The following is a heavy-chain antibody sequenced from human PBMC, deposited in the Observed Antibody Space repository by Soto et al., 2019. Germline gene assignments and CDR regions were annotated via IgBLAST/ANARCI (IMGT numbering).Heavy chain of an antibody. D-gene: IGHD2-2*01. J-gene: IGHJ5*02. Sequence: SETLSLTCTVSGGSISSSSYYWGWIRQPPGKGLEWIGSIYYSGSTYYNPSLKSRVTISVDTSKNQFSLKLSSVTAADTAVYYCARHGVRPVVVPAARNWFDPWGQGTLVTVSS. V-gene: IGHV4-39*01. CDR1: GGSISSSSYY. CDR3: ARHGVRPVVVPAARNWFDP. CDR2: IYYSGST.